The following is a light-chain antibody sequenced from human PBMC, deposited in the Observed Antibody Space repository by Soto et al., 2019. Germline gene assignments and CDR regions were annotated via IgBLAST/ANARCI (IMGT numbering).Light chain of an antibody. CDR2: GAS. J-gene: IGKJ5*01. CDR3: QQYVISVT. V-gene: IGKV3-20*01. CDR1: QSISGNY. Sequence: EMVLTQSPGTLSLSPGERATLSCRASQSISGNYLAWYQQKPGQAPRLLIYGASNRATGIPERFSGSGSGTDFTLTIGRLEPQDSAMYYCQQYVISVTFGQGTRLEI.